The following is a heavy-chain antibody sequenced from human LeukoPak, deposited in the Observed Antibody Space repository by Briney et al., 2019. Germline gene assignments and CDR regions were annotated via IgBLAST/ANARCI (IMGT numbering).Heavy chain of an antibody. D-gene: IGHD2-15*01. J-gene: IGHJ4*02. CDR2: IRYDGSNK. CDR3: AKDPPGRDIVVVVAATSYFDY. CDR1: GFTFSSYG. V-gene: IGHV3-30*02. Sequence: GGSLRLSCAASGFTFSSYGMHWVRQAPGKGLEWVAFIRYDGSNKYYAESVKGRFTISRDNSKNTLYLQMNSLRAEDTAVYYCAKDPPGRDIVVVVAATSYFDYWGQGTLVTVSS.